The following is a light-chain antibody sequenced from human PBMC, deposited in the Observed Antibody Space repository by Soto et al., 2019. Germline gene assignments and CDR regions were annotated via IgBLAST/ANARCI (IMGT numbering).Light chain of an antibody. CDR3: QQRSNWPIT. J-gene: IGKJ5*01. CDR1: QSVSTY. Sequence: EIVLPQSPATLSLSPGERATLSCRASQSVSTYVTYLAWYQQKPGQAPRLIIYDASIRATGIPARFSGSGSGTDFTLTISSLEPEDVALYYCQQRSNWPITLGQGTRLEIK. V-gene: IGKV3-11*01. CDR2: DAS.